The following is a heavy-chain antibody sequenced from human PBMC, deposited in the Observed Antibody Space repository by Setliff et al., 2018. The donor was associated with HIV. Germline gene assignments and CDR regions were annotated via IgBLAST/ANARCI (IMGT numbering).Heavy chain of an antibody. D-gene: IGHD3-16*01. CDR2: INSGSNYI. V-gene: IGHV3-21*01. CDR1: GFSFGSFS. J-gene: IGHJ4*02. Sequence: GGSLRLSCSGSGFSFGSFSLHWVRQAPGKGLEWISSINSGSNYIYYTDAVKGRFIISRDNAKKSLFLQMSSLRAEDTAVYYCVRDCHSSAWGKVGDNWGQGTLFTVSS. CDR3: VRDCHSSAWGKVGDN.